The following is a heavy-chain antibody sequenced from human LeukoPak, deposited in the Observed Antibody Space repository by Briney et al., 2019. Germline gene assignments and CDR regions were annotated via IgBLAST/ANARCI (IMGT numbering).Heavy chain of an antibody. CDR2: ISGSGGST. D-gene: IGHD6-13*01. J-gene: IGHJ4*02. Sequence: GGSLRLSCAASGFTFSSYGMHWVRQAPGKGLEWVSAISGSGGSTYYADSVKGRFTISRDNSKNTLYLQMNSLRAEDTAVYYCAKDAGHSSSWYLDYWGQGTLVTVSS. CDR3: AKDAGHSSSWYLDY. V-gene: IGHV3-23*01. CDR1: GFTFSSYG.